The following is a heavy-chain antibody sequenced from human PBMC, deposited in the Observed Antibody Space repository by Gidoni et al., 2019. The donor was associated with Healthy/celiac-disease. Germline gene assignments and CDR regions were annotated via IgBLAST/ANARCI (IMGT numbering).Heavy chain of an antibody. CDR1: GFTFSSYA. V-gene: IGHV3-64D*06. D-gene: IGHD6-13*01. CDR2: ISSNGGST. Sequence: EVQLVESGGGLVQPGGSLRLSGSASGFTFSSYAMHWVRQAPGKGLEYVSAISSNGGSTYYADSVKGRFTISRDNSKNTLYLQMSSLRAEDTAVYYCVKHLWTPGIAAAGESNLDYWGQGTLVTVSS. CDR3: VKHLWTPGIAAAGESNLDY. J-gene: IGHJ4*02.